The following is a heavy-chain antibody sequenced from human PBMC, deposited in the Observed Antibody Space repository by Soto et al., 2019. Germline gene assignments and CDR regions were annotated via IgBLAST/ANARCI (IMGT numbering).Heavy chain of an antibody. V-gene: IGHV4-34*01. CDR1: GGSFRGYY. J-gene: IGHJ4*02. CDR3: ARKSRAVAGLDY. D-gene: IGHD6-19*01. Sequence: QVRLQRWGAGLLKPSETLSLPCAAYGGSFRGYYWSWFRHPPGRGLEWIGEINHSGSTNYNPSLKSRVTISVDTSKNQFSLKLSSVTAADTAVYYCARKSRAVAGLDYWGQGTLVTVSS. CDR2: INHSGST.